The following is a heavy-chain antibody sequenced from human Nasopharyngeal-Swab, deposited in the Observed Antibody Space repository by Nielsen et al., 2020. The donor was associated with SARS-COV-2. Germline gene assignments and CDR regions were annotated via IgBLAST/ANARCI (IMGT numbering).Heavy chain of an antibody. CDR1: GFTFSSYA. CDR2: ISYDGSNK. V-gene: IGHV3-30-3*01. D-gene: IGHD3-22*01. J-gene: IGHJ4*02. Sequence: SLSCAASGFTFSSYAMHWVRQAPGKGLEWVAVISYDGSNKYYADSVKGRFTISRDNSKNTLYLQMNSLRAEDTAVYYCARDLGGYYGDWGQGTLVTVSS. CDR3: ARDLGGYYGD.